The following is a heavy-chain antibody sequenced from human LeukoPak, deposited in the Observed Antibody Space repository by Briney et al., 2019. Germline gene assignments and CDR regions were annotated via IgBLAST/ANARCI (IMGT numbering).Heavy chain of an antibody. CDR1: GFTFSSYV. J-gene: IGHJ5*02. CDR2: IWYDTSNK. CDR3: ARENVANPLAGFEH. D-gene: IGHD4/OR15-4a*01. Sequence: PGRSLRLSCSASGFTFSSYVMHWGRQAPGKGLERVSVIWYDTSNKYYADSVRDRFTISRENSKNTLYLQMNSLRAEDTAVYYCARENVANPLAGFEHWGQGTLVTVSS. V-gene: IGHV3-33*01.